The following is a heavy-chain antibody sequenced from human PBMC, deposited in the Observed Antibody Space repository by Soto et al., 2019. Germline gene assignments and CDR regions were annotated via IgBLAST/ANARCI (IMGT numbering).Heavy chain of an antibody. Sequence: QVQLVQSGPEVKKPGASVKVSCKATGYSFHNFGIIWVRQAPGQGLEWMGWISGQIAKTNYAQKFQGKVTMTTDTSTSTAYMELNTLTSDDTAIYYCARGPPSGSFSLTPRYWGQGTLVTVSS. CDR3: ARGPPSGSFSLTPRY. D-gene: IGHD1-26*01. CDR1: GYSFHNFG. V-gene: IGHV1-18*04. J-gene: IGHJ4*02. CDR2: ISGQIAKT.